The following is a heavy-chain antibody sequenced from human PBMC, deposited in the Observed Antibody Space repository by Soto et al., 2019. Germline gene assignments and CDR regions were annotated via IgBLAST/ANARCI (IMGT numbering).Heavy chain of an antibody. CDR3: ARDPGAVSLDF. CDR2: INTSNDNK. CDR1: GYTFTNYG. J-gene: IGHJ4*02. Sequence: EASVKVSCKASGYTFTNYGISWVRQAPGEGLEWVGWINTSNDNKLYAQKLQGRLTLTTDTSTSTAYMDLTTLRSDDTAVYFCARDPGAVSLDFWARGTRVTFSS. V-gene: IGHV1-18*01. D-gene: IGHD3-10*01.